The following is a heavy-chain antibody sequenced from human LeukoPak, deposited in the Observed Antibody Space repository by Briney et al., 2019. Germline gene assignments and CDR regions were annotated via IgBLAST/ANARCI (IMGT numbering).Heavy chain of an antibody. CDR2: ISSSSSYI. CDR3: ARDGSHYDFWSGYYKGGYYFDY. CDR1: GFTFSSYS. Sequence: GGSLRLSCAASGFTFSSYSMNWVRQAPGKGLEWVSSISSSSSYIYYADSVKGRFTISRDNAKNSLYLQMNSLGAEDTAVYYCARDGSHYDFWSGYYKGGYYFDYWGQGTLVTVSS. J-gene: IGHJ4*02. D-gene: IGHD3-3*01. V-gene: IGHV3-21*01.